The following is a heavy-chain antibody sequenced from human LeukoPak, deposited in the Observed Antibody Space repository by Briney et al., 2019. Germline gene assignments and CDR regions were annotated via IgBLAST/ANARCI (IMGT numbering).Heavy chain of an antibody. CDR3: AKDMEVATTYAFDY. CDR2: ISWNGGSI. V-gene: IGHV3-9*03. Sequence: GGSLRLSCAASGFTFDDYAMHWVRQAPGKGLEWVSGISWNGGSIGYADSVKGRFTISRDNAKNSLYLQMSSLRAEDMALYYCAKDMEVATTYAFDYWGQGTLVTVSS. D-gene: IGHD5-12*01. CDR1: GFTFDDYA. J-gene: IGHJ4*02.